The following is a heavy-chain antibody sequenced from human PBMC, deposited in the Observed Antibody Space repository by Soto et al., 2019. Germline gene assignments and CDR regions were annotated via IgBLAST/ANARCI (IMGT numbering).Heavy chain of an antibody. CDR1: GFTFSDYY. CDR2: INSSSSYT. J-gene: IGHJ2*01. V-gene: IGHV3-11*05. CDR3: ARTIVAAGGRRYFDL. Sequence: QVPLVESGGGLVKPGGSLRLSCAASGFTFSDYYMSWIRQAPGKGLEWVSYINSSSSYTNYADSVKGRFTISRDNAKNSLCLQMSSLRAEDTAVYYCARTIVAAGGRRYFDLWGRGTLVTVSS. D-gene: IGHD6-13*01.